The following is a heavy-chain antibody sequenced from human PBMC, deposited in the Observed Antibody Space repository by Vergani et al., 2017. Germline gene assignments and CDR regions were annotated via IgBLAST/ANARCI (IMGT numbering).Heavy chain of an antibody. D-gene: IGHD4-17*01. Sequence: QVQLVQSGAEVKKPGASVKVSCKASGYTFTSYYMHWVRQAPGQGLEWMGIINPSGGSTRYAQKFQGRVTMTRDPSMSTVYMELSSLRSEDTAVYYCARRMSGDYYYYYGMDVWGQGTTVTVSS. CDR2: INPSGGST. CDR1: GYTFTSYY. V-gene: IGHV1-46*01. CDR3: ARRMSGDYYYYYGMDV. J-gene: IGHJ6*02.